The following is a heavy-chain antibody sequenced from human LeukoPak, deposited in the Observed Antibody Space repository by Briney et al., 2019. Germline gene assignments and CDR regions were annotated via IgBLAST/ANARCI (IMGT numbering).Heavy chain of an antibody. V-gene: IGHV4-59*08. J-gene: IGHJ4*02. CDR2: IYYSGST. CDR1: GGSFSGYY. CDR3: AGIPYYYDSSGYYY. D-gene: IGHD3-22*01. Sequence: PSETLSLTCAVYGGSFSGYYWSWIRQPPGKGLEWIGYIYYSGSTNYNPSLKSRVTISVDTSKNQFSLKLSSVTAADTAVYYCAGIPYYYDSSGYYYWGQGTLVTASS.